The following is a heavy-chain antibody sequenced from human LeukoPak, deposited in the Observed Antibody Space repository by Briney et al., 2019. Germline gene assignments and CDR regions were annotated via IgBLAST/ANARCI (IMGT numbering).Heavy chain of an antibody. Sequence: NTSETLSLTCTVSGGSISSYYWSWIRQPPGKGLEWIGYIYYSGSTNYNPSLKSRVTISVDTSKNQFSLKLSSVTAADTAVYYCARGPRYYYGSGSYYGRFDYWGQGTLVTVSS. J-gene: IGHJ4*02. CDR2: IYYSGST. CDR1: GGSISSYY. D-gene: IGHD3-10*01. V-gene: IGHV4-59*12. CDR3: ARGPRYYYGSGSYYGRFDY.